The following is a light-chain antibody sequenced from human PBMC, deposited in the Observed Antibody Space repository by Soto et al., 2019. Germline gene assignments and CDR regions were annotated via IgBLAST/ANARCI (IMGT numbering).Light chain of an antibody. CDR3: AAWDDSLNGWV. Sequence: QLVLTLPPSASGTPGQRVTISCSGSSSNIGGNTVNWYQQVPGTAPKLLIYSNNQRPSGVPDRFSGSKSGTSASLAISGLQSEDEADYYCAAWDDSLNGWVFGGGTKLTVL. CDR2: SNN. J-gene: IGLJ3*02. V-gene: IGLV1-44*01. CDR1: SSNIGGNT.